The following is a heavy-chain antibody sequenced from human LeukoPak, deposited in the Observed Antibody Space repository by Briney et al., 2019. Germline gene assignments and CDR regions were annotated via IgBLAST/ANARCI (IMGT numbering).Heavy chain of an antibody. CDR2: INNGGSST. J-gene: IGHJ6*03. D-gene: IGHD3-10*01. Sequence: PGGSLRLSCGASGFTFSSYWMHWVRQAPGKGLVWVSRINNGGSSTSYADSVQGRFTISRDDAKNTLYLQMNSLRAEDTALYYRARVARGDYYYYYMDVWGKGTTVTVSS. V-gene: IGHV3-74*01. CDR3: ARVARGDYYYYYMDV. CDR1: GFTFSSYW.